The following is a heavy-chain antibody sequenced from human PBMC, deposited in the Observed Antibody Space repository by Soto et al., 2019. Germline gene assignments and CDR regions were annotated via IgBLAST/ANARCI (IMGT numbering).Heavy chain of an antibody. J-gene: IGHJ4*02. CDR3: ARVGKPMVIGNYFDY. CDR1: GFSVSNSY. CDR2: IYSGGST. Sequence: EVQLVESGGGLIQPGGSLTLSCVASGFSVSNSYMSWVRQAPGKGLEWVSVIYSGGSTYYADSVKGRFTISRDNSENTVYLQVNSLRGEDTAVYYCARVGKPMVIGNYFDYWGQGTLVTVSS. D-gene: IGHD3-10*01. V-gene: IGHV3-53*01.